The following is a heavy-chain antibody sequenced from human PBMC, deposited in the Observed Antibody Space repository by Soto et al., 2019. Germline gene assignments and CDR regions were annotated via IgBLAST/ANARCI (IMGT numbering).Heavy chain of an antibody. V-gene: IGHV1-18*01. J-gene: IGHJ4*02. CDR2: INTYNGNS. CDR3: ARDCTGGSCFCIY. Sequence: QVQLVQSAAEVKKPGASVKVSCKASGYTLTNYAISWVRQAPGQGPEWMGWINTYNGNSNYAQKFQGRVTMTTDTSTTTAYMELRSLTSDDTAVYYCARDCTGGSCFCIYWGQGTLVTVSS. D-gene: IGHD2-15*01. CDR1: GYTLTNYA.